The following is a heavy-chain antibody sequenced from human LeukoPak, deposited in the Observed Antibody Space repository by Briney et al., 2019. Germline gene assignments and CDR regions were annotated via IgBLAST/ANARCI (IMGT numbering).Heavy chain of an antibody. Sequence: GSLRLSCAASGFTFDDYGMSWVRQAPGKGLEWVSGINWNGGSTGYADSVKGRFTISRDNAKNSLYLQMNSLRAEDTALYHCARAEGIAAAGTFGYWGQGTLVTVSS. CDR2: INWNGGST. V-gene: IGHV3-20*01. CDR1: GFTFDDYG. D-gene: IGHD6-13*01. J-gene: IGHJ4*02. CDR3: ARAEGIAAAGTFGY.